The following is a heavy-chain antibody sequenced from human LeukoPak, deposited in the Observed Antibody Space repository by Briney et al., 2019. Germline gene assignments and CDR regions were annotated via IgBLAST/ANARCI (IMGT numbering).Heavy chain of an antibody. CDR2: IYYSGST. CDR3: ARGHPYYYDSSGYTPFDY. V-gene: IGHV4-59*01. D-gene: IGHD3-22*01. J-gene: IGHJ4*02. Sequence: SETLSLTXTVSGGSISSYYWSWIRQPPGKGLEWIGYIYYSGSTNYNPSLKSRVTISVDTSKNQFSLKLSSVTAADTAVYYCARGHPYYYDSSGYTPFDYWGQGTLVTVSS. CDR1: GGSISSYY.